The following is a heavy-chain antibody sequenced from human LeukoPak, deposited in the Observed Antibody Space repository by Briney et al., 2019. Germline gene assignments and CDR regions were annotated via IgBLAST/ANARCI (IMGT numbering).Heavy chain of an antibody. V-gene: IGHV3-73*01. D-gene: IGHD3-22*01. J-gene: IGHJ4*02. CDR2: IRSKANSYAT. Sequence: PGGSLKLSCAASGFTFSGSAMHWVRQASGKGLEWVGRIRSKANSYATAYDASVKGRFTISRDDSKNTAYLQMNSLKTEDTAVYYCTSGYYDSSGYSTPYWGQGTLVTVSS. CDR3: TSGYYDSSGYSTPY. CDR1: GFTFSGSA.